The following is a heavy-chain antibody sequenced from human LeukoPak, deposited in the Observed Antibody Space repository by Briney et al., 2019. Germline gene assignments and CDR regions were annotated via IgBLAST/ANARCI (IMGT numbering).Heavy chain of an antibody. D-gene: IGHD3-3*01. CDR1: GYTFTSYY. Sequence: ASVKVSCKASGYTFTSYYMHWARQAPGQGLEWMGIINPSGGSTSYAQKFQGRVTMTRDMSTSTVYMELSSLRSEDTAVYYCARAAGDASRSGGINRNWFDPWGQGTLVTVSS. J-gene: IGHJ5*02. CDR3: ARAAGDASRSGGINRNWFDP. CDR2: INPSGGST. V-gene: IGHV1-46*01.